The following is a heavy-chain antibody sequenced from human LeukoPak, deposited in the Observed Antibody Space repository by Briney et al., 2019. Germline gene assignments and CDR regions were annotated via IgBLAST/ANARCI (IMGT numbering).Heavy chain of an antibody. J-gene: IGHJ6*03. D-gene: IGHD1-20*01. CDR2: LNYTGNA. Sequence: SETLSLTCTVSGGSIRTSPWTWIRQPPGKGLEYIGYLNYTGNANYSPSLKSRVTMSLDTSKKQFSLKLSSVTAADTAVYYCARWGITGIRGYYYYMDVWGKGTTVTVSS. CDR3: ARWGITGIRGYYYYMDV. V-gene: IGHV4-59*12. CDR1: GGSIRTSP.